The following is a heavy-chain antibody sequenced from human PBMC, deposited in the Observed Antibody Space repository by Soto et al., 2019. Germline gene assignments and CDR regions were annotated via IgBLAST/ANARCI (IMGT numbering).Heavy chain of an antibody. CDR3: ARDRYSGSYKGGDYYFDY. D-gene: IGHD1-26*01. CDR2: ISYDGSNK. Sequence: QVQLVESGGGVVQPGRSLRLSCAASGFTFSSYAMHWVRQAPGKGLEWVAVISYDGSNKYYADSVKGRFTISRDNSKNTLYLQMNSLRAEDTAVYYCARDRYSGSYKGGDYYFDYWGQGTLVTVSS. V-gene: IGHV3-30-3*01. CDR1: GFTFSSYA. J-gene: IGHJ4*02.